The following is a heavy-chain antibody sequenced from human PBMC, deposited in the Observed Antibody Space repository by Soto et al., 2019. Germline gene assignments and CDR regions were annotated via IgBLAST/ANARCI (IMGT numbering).Heavy chain of an antibody. CDR3: ARDPNWNDAGHDY. CDR1: GFTFSSYS. D-gene: IGHD1-1*01. J-gene: IGHJ4*02. V-gene: IGHV3-48*01. CDR2: ISSSSSTI. Sequence: GGSLRLSCAASGFTFSSYSMNWVRQAPGKGLEWVSYISSSSSTIYYADSVKGRFTISRDNAKNSLYLQMNSLRAEDTAVYYCARDPNWNDAGHDYWGQGTLVTVSS.